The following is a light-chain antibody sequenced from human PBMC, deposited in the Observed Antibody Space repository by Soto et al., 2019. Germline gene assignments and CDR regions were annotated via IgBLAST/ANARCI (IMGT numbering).Light chain of an antibody. CDR1: QSVSSN. CDR2: GAF. V-gene: IGKV3-15*01. CDR3: QQYNDWPLT. Sequence: EVVLTQSPATLSISAGGTVTLSCRASQSVSSNLAWYQQKPGQAPSLLIHGAFTRATGIPARFSGTGSGTEFTLTISSLQSEDFALYYCQQYNDWPLTFGQGTKVDI. J-gene: IGKJ1*01.